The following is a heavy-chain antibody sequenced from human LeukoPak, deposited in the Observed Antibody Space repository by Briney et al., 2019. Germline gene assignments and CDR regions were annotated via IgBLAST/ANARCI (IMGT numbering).Heavy chain of an antibody. V-gene: IGHV3-7*04. Sequence: PGGSLRLSCAASGFTFSSYWTTWVRQAPGKGLEWVANIKQDGSEKYYVDSVKGRFTISRDNAKNSVYLQMNSLRAEDTAVYYCARDTRWGGEDFGFWGQGTLVTVSS. CDR1: GFTFSSYW. D-gene: IGHD2-2*01. J-gene: IGHJ4*02. CDR3: ARDTRWGGEDFGF. CDR2: IKQDGSEK.